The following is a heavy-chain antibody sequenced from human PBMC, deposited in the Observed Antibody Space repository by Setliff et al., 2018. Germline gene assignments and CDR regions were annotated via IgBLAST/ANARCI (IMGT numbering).Heavy chain of an antibody. J-gene: IGHJ3*02. CDR3: ASTYYYGSGSRYAFDI. D-gene: IGHD3-10*01. V-gene: IGHV1-18*01. Sequence: ASVKVSCKASGYTFISYDISWVRQAPGQGLEWMGWISIDDDKTKYAQKFQGRVTITADKSTSTAYMELSSLRSEDTAVYYCASTYYYGSGSRYAFDIWGQGTMVTVSS. CDR2: ISIDDDKT. CDR1: GYTFISYD.